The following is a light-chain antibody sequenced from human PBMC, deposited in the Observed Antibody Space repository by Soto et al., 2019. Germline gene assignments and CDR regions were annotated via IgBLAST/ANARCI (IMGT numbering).Light chain of an antibody. CDR2: DAS. V-gene: IGKV1-5*01. CDR1: QSISTW. Sequence: DIQLTQSPSSLSASVGDRVTITFRASQSISTWLAWDQQKPGKAPKRLIYDASSLESGVPTRFSGSGSGTEFTLSISSLQPDDFATYYCQQYDSYWTFGQGTKVDIK. CDR3: QQYDSYWT. J-gene: IGKJ1*01.